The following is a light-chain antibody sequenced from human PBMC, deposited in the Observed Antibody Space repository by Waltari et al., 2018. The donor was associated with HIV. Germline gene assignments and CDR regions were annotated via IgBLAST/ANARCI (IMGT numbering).Light chain of an antibody. CDR2: DTF. CDR3: LLSFAGARPVV. J-gene: IGLJ2*01. CDR1: TGPVTSGPH. Sequence: QAVVTQEPSLTVSPGGTVTLTCGSSTGPVTSGPHPSWFQQKSGQAPRTLIYDTFNKHSWTPARFSGSLLGGKAALTLSGAQPEDEAEYFCLLSFAGARPVVFGGGTNLTVL. V-gene: IGLV7-46*01.